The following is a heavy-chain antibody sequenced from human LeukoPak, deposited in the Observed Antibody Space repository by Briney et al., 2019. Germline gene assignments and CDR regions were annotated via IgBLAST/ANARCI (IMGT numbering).Heavy chain of an antibody. CDR3: TNLPVGMAAILADH. V-gene: IGHV3-23*01. Sequence: GGSLRLSCAASGFTFSSYAMSWVRQAPGKGLEWVSGITGSGGSTYYADSVKGRFTISRDNSKNTLYLQMNSLRAEDTAIYYCTNLPVGMAAILADHWGQGTLVTVSS. J-gene: IGHJ4*02. CDR2: ITGSGGST. D-gene: IGHD5-24*01. CDR1: GFTFSSYA.